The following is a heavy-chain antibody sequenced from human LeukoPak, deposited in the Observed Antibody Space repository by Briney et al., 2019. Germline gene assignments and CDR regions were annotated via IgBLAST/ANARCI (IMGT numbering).Heavy chain of an antibody. CDR2: LNWNGGST. J-gene: IGHJ6*03. CDR3: ARAHIVGFDYYYYLDV. Sequence: PGGSLRLSCAASGFTFDDYGMSWVRQAPGKGLEWVSGLNWNGGSTGYADSLKGRFTISRDNAKNSLFLQMNSLRADDTAVYYCARAHIVGFDYYYYLDVWGRGTTVTVSS. V-gene: IGHV3-20*04. CDR1: GFTFDDYG. D-gene: IGHD2-21*01.